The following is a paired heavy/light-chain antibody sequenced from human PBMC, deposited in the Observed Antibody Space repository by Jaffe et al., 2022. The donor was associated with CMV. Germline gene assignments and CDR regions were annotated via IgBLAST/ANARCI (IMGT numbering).Light chain of an antibody. CDR3: QVWDSSSDRL. Sequence: SYVLTQPPSVSVAPGKTARITCGGNNIGSKSVHWYQQKPGQAPVLVIYYDSDRPSGIPERFSGSNSGNTATLTISRVEAGDEADYYCQVWDSSSDRLFGGGTKLTVL. CDR1: NIGSKS. J-gene: IGLJ2*01. CDR2: YDS. V-gene: IGLV3-21*04.
Heavy chain of an antibody. J-gene: IGHJ6*02. D-gene: IGHD6-13*01. CDR1: GFTVSSNY. CDR2: IYSGGST. CDR3: AREHIPGIAAAGTTPGGMDV. V-gene: IGHV3-53*01. Sequence: EVQLVESGGGLIQPGGSLRLSCAASGFTVSSNYMSWVRQAPGKGLEWVSVIYSGGSTYYADSVKGRFTISRDNSKNTLYLQMNSLRAEDTAVYYCAREHIPGIAAAGTTPGGMDVWGQGTTVTVSS.